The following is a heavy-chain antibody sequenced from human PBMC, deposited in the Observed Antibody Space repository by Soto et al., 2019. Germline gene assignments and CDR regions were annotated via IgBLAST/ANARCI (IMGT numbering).Heavy chain of an antibody. Sequence: QVQLVQSGAEVKKPGASVKVSCKTSGYSFTRYGFSWVRQAPGQGLEWMGWISGSNVDTHYAQKFQGRVSMTTDTPTSTAYMELRSLRSDDTAVYYCARDSSSGYFDSSDYPTGFDFWGQGTLVTVSS. CDR3: ARDSSSGYFDSSDYPTGFDF. V-gene: IGHV1-18*04. CDR2: ISGSNVDT. CDR1: GYSFTRYG. J-gene: IGHJ4*02. D-gene: IGHD3-22*01.